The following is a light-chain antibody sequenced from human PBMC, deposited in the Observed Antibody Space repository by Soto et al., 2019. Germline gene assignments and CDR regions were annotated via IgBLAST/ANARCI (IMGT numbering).Light chain of an antibody. CDR3: CSYAGTYTGV. CDR2: DVS. Sequence: QSALTQPRSVSGSPGQSVTISCTGTSSDVGGYNYLSWYQQHPGKAPKLMIYDVSQRPSGVPNRFSGSKSDNTASLTISGLQAEDEADYYCCSYAGTYTGVFGGGTKLTVL. CDR1: SSDVGGYNY. J-gene: IGLJ3*02. V-gene: IGLV2-11*01.